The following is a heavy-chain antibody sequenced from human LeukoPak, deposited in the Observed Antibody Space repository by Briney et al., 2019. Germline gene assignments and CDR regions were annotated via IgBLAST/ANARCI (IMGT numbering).Heavy chain of an antibody. J-gene: IGHJ3*02. CDR1: GFIFSSYW. V-gene: IGHV3-7*01. D-gene: IGHD2-21*01. CDR2: IKQDGSEK. Sequence: QPGGSLRLSCAASGFIFSSYWMSWVRQAPGKGLEWVANIKQDGSEKYYVDSVKGRFTISRDNAKNSLYLQMDSLRAEDTAVYYCAGDIPAFDMWGQGTMVTVSS. CDR3: AGDIPAFDM.